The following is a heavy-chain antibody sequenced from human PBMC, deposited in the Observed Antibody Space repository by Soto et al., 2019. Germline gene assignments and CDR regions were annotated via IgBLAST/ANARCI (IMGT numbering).Heavy chain of an antibody. CDR2: INAGNGNT. D-gene: IGHD3-22*01. V-gene: IGHV1-3*01. CDR1: GYTFTHYA. J-gene: IGHJ2*01. CDR3: AVVPYYYDSIGRGRSWYFDL. Sequence: QVQLVQSGAEVKKPGASVKISCKASGYTFTHYAVHWVRQAPGQRPEWMGWINAGNGNTNYAQKLQGRVTMTTDTSTSTAYMELRSLRSDATAVYYCAVVPYYYDSIGRGRSWYFDLWGRCTLVTVSS.